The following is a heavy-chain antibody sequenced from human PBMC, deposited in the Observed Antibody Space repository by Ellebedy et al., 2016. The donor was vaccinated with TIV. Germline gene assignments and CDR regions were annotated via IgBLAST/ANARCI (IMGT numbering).Heavy chain of an antibody. V-gene: IGHV3-9*01. CDR2: MIWDGGTI. CDR1: GFTFDEHA. CDR3: VKDMAPGGSDL. D-gene: IGHD3-10*01. Sequence: SLKISCAGSGFTFDEHAMHWVRQSPGKGLEWVSGMIWDGGTIGYAGSVKGRFTIYRDIAKNSLYLQMNSLKPEDTSLYYCVKDMAPGGSDLWGQGTMVTVSS. J-gene: IGHJ3*01.